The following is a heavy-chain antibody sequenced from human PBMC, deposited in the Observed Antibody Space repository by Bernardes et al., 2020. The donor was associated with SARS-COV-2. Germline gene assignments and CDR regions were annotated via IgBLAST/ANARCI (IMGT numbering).Heavy chain of an antibody. D-gene: IGHD6-13*01. J-gene: IGHJ4*02. V-gene: IGHV3-33*01. CDR1: GFTFSNSG. CDR2: VWFDGSDI. Sequence: GGSLRLSCAASGFTFSNSGMHWVRQAPGKGLEWVAHVWFDGSDIDYADSVKGRFTISRDNSKNTLFLQMNNLRAEDTAVYYCARDLIDSWAYFDYWGQGTLVTVSS. CDR3: ARDLIDSWAYFDY.